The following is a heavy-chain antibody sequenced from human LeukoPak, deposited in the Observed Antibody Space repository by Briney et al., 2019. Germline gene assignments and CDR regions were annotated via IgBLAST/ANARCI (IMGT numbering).Heavy chain of an antibody. V-gene: IGHV4-59*01. J-gene: IGHJ4*02. D-gene: IGHD5-18*01. CDR1: NGSITNYH. CDR3: ARVGPQEQLWPQSHDN. Sequence: SETLSLTCTVSNGSITNYHWSWIRQPPGRRLEWIGYIYYSGSTSYNPSLKSRVTILVDTSKNQFSLKLTSVTSADTAVYYCARVGPQEQLWPQSHDNWGQGTLVTVSS. CDR2: IYYSGST.